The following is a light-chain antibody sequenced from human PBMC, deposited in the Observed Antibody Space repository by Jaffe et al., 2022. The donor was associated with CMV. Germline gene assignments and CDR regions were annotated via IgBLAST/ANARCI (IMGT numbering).Light chain of an antibody. Sequence: QSALTQPASVSGSPGQSITISCTGTSSDIGGDKYVSWYQQYPGKAPKLLIYDVSDRPTGVSDRFSGSKSGSTASLTISGLQAEDEADYYCSSYTTVSTHVLFGGGTRLTVL. J-gene: IGLJ2*01. V-gene: IGLV2-14*03. CDR1: SSDIGGDKY. CDR3: SSYTTVSTHVL. CDR2: DVS.